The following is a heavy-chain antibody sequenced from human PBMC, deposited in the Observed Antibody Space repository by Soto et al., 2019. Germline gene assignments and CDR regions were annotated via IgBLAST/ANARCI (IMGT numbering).Heavy chain of an antibody. Sequence: QVQLVQSGAEVKKPGASVKVSCKASGYTFTSYGISWVRQAPGQGLEWMGWISAYNGNTNYAQKLQGRVTMTTDTSTSTAYMELRSLRSDDTAVYYCARLRYYDFWSGKFEYYFDYWGQGTLVTVSS. CDR1: GYTFTSYG. CDR3: ARLRYYDFWSGKFEYYFDY. D-gene: IGHD3-3*01. J-gene: IGHJ4*02. V-gene: IGHV1-18*01. CDR2: ISAYNGNT.